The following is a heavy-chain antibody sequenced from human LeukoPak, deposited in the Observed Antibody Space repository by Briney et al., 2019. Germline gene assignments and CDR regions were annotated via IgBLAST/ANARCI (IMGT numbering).Heavy chain of an antibody. CDR3: ARWGSGGLTLDY. CDR1: GFTFSNYG. J-gene: IGHJ4*02. V-gene: IGHV3-33*01. Sequence: RAGGSLRLSCVASGFTFSNYGMHWVRQAPGKGLEWVAVIWYDGTNKYYADSVKGRFTISKDNSRNTLNLQMDSLRAEDTAVYYCARWGSGGLTLDYWGQGALVTVSS. D-gene: IGHD3-10*01. CDR2: IWYDGTNK.